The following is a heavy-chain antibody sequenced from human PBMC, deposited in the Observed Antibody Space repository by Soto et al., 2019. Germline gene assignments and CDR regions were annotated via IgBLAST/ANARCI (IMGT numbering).Heavy chain of an antibody. V-gene: IGHV3-72*01. J-gene: IGHJ4*02. D-gene: IGHD2-8*01. CDR2: ARKKANSYTT. CDR3: ARLMDTSFDL. CDR1: GFTFSDHH. Sequence: PGGSLRLSCAASGFTFSDHHMDWVRQAPGKGLEWVGRARKKANSYTTAYAASVKGRFTISRDDSKNSLSLQMNSLKTEDTAVYFCARLMDTSFDLWGQGTLVTVSS.